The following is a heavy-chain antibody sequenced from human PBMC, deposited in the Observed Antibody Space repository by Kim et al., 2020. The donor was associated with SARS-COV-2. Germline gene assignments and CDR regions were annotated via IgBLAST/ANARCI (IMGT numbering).Heavy chain of an antibody. CDR3: ARGDSGP. J-gene: IGHJ5*02. CDR1: GFTFSSYW. Sequence: GGSLRLSCAASGFTFSSYWMHWVRQAPGKGLVWVSRINSDATNTFYADSVKGRFTISRENAENTLYLQMTSLRVEDTAVYYCARGDSGPWGQGTLVTVAS. CDR2: INSDATNT. D-gene: IGHD1-26*01. V-gene: IGHV3-74*01.